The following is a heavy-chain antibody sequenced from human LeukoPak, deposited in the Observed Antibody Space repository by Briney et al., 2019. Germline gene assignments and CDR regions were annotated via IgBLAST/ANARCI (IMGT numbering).Heavy chain of an antibody. D-gene: IGHD3-3*01. Sequence: ASVTVSFKASGYTLTDYYMHWVRQAPGQGLEWMGWINPNSGGTNYAQKVQGRGTMTRDTSISTASMELSRLRSDDTAVYYCARERNLSNYDFWSGLFSSHISEFDPWGQGTLVTVSS. CDR2: INPNSGGT. V-gene: IGHV1-2*02. CDR1: GYTLTDYY. J-gene: IGHJ5*02. CDR3: ARERNLSNYDFWSGLFSSHISEFDP.